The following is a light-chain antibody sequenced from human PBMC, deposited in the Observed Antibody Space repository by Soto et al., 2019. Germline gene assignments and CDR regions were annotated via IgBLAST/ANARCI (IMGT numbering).Light chain of an antibody. CDR3: QTWGTGIPWV. Sequence: QPVLTQSPSASASLGASVKLTCTLSSGHSSCAIAWHQQQPEKGPRYLMKLNSDGSHSKGDGIPDRFSGSSSGAERYLTISSLQSEDEADYYCQTWGTGIPWVFGGGTKLTVL. CDR1: SGHSSCA. CDR2: LNSDGSH. J-gene: IGLJ3*02. V-gene: IGLV4-69*01.